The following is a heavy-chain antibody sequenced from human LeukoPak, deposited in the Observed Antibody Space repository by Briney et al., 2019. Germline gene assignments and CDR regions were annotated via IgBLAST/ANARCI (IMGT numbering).Heavy chain of an antibody. CDR3: ARGSWNDEH. CDR1: GGSISSGGYS. D-gene: IGHD1-1*01. V-gene: IGHV4-30-2*01. CDR2: IYHSGST. Sequence: PSETLSLTCAVSGGSISSGGYSWSWIRQPPGKGLEWIGYIYHSGSTYYNPSLKSRVTISVDRSKNQFSLKLSSVTAADTAVYYCARGSWNDEHWGQGTLVTVSS. J-gene: IGHJ4*02.